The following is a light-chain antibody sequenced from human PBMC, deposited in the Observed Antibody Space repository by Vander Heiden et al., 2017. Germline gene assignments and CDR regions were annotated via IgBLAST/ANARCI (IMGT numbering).Light chain of an antibody. J-gene: IGLJ3*02. Sequence: QSVLTQPPPVSGAPGQRVTISCTGSSSNIGAGYDVHWYQQLPGTAPKLLIYGNSNRPSGVPDRFSGSKSGTSASLAITGLQAEDEADYYCQSYDSSLSGSWVFGGGTKLTVL. CDR3: QSYDSSLSGSWV. V-gene: IGLV1-40*01. CDR2: GNS. CDR1: SSNIGAGYD.